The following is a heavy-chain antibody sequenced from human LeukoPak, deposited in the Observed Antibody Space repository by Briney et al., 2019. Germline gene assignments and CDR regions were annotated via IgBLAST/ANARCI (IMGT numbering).Heavy chain of an antibody. Sequence: PGRSLRLSCAASGFTFSSYGMHWVLQAPGKGLEWVAVIWYDGSNKYYADSVKGRFTISRDNSKNTLYLQMNSLRAEDTAVYYCARVGETIFGAFDIWGQGTMVTVSS. D-gene: IGHD3-3*01. CDR2: IWYDGSNK. V-gene: IGHV3-33*01. CDR3: ARVGETIFGAFDI. CDR1: GFTFSSYG. J-gene: IGHJ3*02.